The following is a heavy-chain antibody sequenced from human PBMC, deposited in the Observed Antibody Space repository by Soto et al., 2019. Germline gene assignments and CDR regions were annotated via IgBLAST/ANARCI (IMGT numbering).Heavy chain of an antibody. V-gene: IGHV1-18*01. J-gene: IGHJ5*02. Sequence: ASVKVSCKASGYTFTSYGISWVRQAPGQGLEWMGWISAYNGNTNYEQKLQGRVTMTTDTSTSTAYMELRSLRSDDTAVYYCARDPRWRAVAGTGWFDPWGQGTLVTVSS. D-gene: IGHD6-19*01. CDR3: ARDPRWRAVAGTGWFDP. CDR1: GYTFTSYG. CDR2: ISAYNGNT.